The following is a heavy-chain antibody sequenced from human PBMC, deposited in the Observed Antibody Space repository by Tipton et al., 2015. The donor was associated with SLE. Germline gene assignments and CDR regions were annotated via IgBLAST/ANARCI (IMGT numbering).Heavy chain of an antibody. CDR1: GFTFSTYS. Sequence: SLRLSCAASGFTFSTYSMTWVRQAPGKGLVWVSVISGDAGITDYADSVKGRFTISRDNSKNTLYLQMNSLRAEDTAVYYCARERLRRGYYDILTGYGDFDYWGQGTLVTVSS. J-gene: IGHJ4*02. CDR2: ISGDAGIT. D-gene: IGHD3-9*01. V-gene: IGHV3-23*01. CDR3: ARERLRRGYYDILTGYGDFDY.